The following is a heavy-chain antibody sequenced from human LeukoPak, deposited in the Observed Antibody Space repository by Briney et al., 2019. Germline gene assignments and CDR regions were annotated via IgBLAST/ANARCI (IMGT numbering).Heavy chain of an antibody. CDR3: ARAGPGDIVVVPAAIITRGYYFDY. CDR2: INHSGGT. J-gene: IGHJ4*02. CDR1: GGSFSGYY. D-gene: IGHD2-2*02. Sequence: SETLSLTCAVYGGSFSGYYWSWIRQPPGKGLEWIGEINHSGGTNYNPSRKSRVTISVDTSKNQFSLKLSSVTAADTAVYYCARAGPGDIVVVPAAIITRGYYFDYWGQGTLVTVSS. V-gene: IGHV4-34*01.